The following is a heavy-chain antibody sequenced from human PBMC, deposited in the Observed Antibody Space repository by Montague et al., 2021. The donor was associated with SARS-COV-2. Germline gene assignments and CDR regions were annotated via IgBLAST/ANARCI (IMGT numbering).Heavy chain of an antibody. CDR3: ARVVSYGLTFDY. CDR2: ISHNGSKL. J-gene: IGHJ4*02. D-gene: IGHD3-16*01. Sequence: SLRLSCAASGFTFSTYGMTWVRQAPGKGLEWVSYISHNGSKLNSVDSVKGRFTISRDNAKSSLYLQMNSLRAEDTAVFYCARVVSYGLTFDYWGQGTLVTVSS. V-gene: IGHV3-7*03. CDR1: GFTFSTYG.